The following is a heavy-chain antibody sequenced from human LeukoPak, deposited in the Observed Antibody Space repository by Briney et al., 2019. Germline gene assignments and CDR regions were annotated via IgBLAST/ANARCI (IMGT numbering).Heavy chain of an antibody. CDR1: GYTFTGYY. CDR2: INPNSGGT. D-gene: IGHD4-17*01. J-gene: IGHJ6*02. V-gene: IGHV1-2*02. Sequence: ASVKVSCKASGYTFTGYYMHWVRQAPGQGLEWMGWINPNSGGTNYAQKFQGRVTMTRDTPISTAYMELSRLRSDDTAVYYCARVTTVTTYFYYYGMDVWGQGTTVTVSS. CDR3: ARVTTVTTYFYYYGMDV.